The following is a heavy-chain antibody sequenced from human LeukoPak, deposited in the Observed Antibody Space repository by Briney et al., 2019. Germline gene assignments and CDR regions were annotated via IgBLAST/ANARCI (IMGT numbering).Heavy chain of an antibody. CDR3: ARGRDPSCYYDY. J-gene: IGHJ4*02. V-gene: IGHV4-61*02. CDR2: IYTSGST. D-gene: IGHD2-15*01. CDR1: GGSISSGSYY. Sequence: PSQTLSLTCTVSGGSISSGSYYWSWIRQPAGKGLEWIGRIYTSGSTNYNPSLKSRVTISVDTSKNQFSLKLSSVTAADTAVYYCARGRDPSCYYDYWGQGTLVTVSS.